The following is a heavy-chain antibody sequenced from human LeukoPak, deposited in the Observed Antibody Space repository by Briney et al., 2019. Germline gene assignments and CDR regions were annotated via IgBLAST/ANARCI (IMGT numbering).Heavy chain of an antibody. V-gene: IGHV3-7*01. CDR3: VGDPGDY. CDR1: GFSFSTYW. J-gene: IGHJ4*02. Sequence: PGGSLRLSCTASGFSFSTYWMSWVRQAPGKGLEWVAHIKHDGVEKNYVDSVKGRFTISRDNAKNSLYLQMTTLRGEDTAVYYCVGDPGDYWGQGTLVSVSS. CDR2: IKHDGVEK.